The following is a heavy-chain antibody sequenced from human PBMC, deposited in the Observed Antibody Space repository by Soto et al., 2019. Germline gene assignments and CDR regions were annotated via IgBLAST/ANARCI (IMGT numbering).Heavy chain of an antibody. Sequence: GGSLRLSCAASGFTFSSYAMSWVRQAPGKGLEWVSAISGSGGSTYYADSVKGRFTISRDNSKNTLYLQMNSLRAEDTAVYYCAKVAGLWFGELSWFDPWGQGTLVTVSS. CDR1: GFTFSSYA. J-gene: IGHJ5*02. CDR3: AKVAGLWFGELSWFDP. CDR2: ISGSGGST. D-gene: IGHD3-10*01. V-gene: IGHV3-23*01.